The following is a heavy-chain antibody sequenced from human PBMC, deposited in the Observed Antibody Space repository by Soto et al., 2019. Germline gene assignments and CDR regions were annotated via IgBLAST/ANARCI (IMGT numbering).Heavy chain of an antibody. CDR1: GYTFTSYG. Sequence: QVKLVQSGAEVKKPGASVKVSGKASGYTFTSYGISWVRQPPGQGREWMGWISAYNYNTNYAQKLQGRVTMTTDTLTTTAYMEVRGLRSDDTAVYYCGRAGGRNVYYGMDVWGQGTTVTVSS. V-gene: IGHV1-18*01. D-gene: IGHD2-8*02. CDR2: ISAYNYNT. CDR3: GRAGGRNVYYGMDV. J-gene: IGHJ6*02.